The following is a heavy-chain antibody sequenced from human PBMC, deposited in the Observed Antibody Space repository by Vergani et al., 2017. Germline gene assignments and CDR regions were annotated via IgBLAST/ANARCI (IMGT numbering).Heavy chain of an antibody. CDR3: AKRGYGSGSYRNYMDV. V-gene: IGHV3-30*02. J-gene: IGHJ6*03. CDR2: IRYDGSNK. D-gene: IGHD3-10*01. CDR1: GFTFSSYG. Sequence: VQLVESGGGVVQPGGSLRLSCAASGFTFSSYGMHWVRQAPGKGLEWVAFIRYDGSNKYYADAVKGRFTISREKSKTTLYLQMNRLRADDTAVYYCAKRGYGSGSYRNYMDVWGKGTTVTVSS.